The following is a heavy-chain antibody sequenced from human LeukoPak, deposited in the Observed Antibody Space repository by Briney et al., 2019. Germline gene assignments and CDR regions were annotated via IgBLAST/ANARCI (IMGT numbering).Heavy chain of an antibody. CDR2: TYYSGAT. Sequence: PSETLSLTCTVSGDSIGSGRYYWAWIRQPPGKGLEWIGSTYYSGATYHNPSLKSRVTMSVDTSKNQFFLKLSSVTAADTAIYYCARRGYTYGNFEHWGQGTLVTVSS. J-gene: IGHJ4*02. CDR1: GDSIGSGRYY. D-gene: IGHD5-18*01. V-gene: IGHV4-39*01. CDR3: ARRGYTYGNFEH.